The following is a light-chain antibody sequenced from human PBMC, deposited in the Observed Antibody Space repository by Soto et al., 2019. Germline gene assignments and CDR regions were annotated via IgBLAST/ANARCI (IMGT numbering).Light chain of an antibody. CDR3: SSYAGNNNLV. CDR1: ISDVAGYNY. V-gene: IGLV2-11*01. CDR2: YVT. Sequence: QSALTQPRSVSGSPGQSVSISCTGTISDVAGYNYVSWYQHHPGKAPKLLISYVTKRPSWVPDGFSGSKSGNTASLTISELQAEDEADYYCSSYAGNNNLVFGGGTKVTVL. J-gene: IGLJ2*01.